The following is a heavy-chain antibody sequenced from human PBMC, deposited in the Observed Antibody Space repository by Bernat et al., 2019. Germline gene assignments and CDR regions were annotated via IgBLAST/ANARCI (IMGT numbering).Heavy chain of an antibody. CDR2: INPSGGST. J-gene: IGHJ4*02. CDR1: GYTFTSYY. V-gene: IGHV1-46*01. CDR3: ARVDPNDYYFDY. D-gene: IGHD4/OR15-4a*01. Sequence: QVQLVQSGAEVKKPGASVKVSCKACGYTFTSYYMHWVRQAPGQGLEWMGIINPSGGSTSYAQKFQGRVTMTRDTSTSTVYMELSSLRSEDTAVYYCARVDPNDYYFDYWGQGTLVTVSS.